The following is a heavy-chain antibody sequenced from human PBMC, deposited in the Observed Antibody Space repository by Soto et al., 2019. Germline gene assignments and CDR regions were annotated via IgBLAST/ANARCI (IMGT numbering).Heavy chain of an antibody. CDR1: GFTFSSYA. CDR3: ARRGSGSYYDY. J-gene: IGHJ4*02. CDR2: ISGSGGNT. D-gene: IGHD1-26*01. Sequence: EVQLLESGGGLVQPGGSLRLSCAASGFTFSSYAMRWVRQAPVKGLEWVSAISGSGGNTYYADSVNGRFTISRDNSKTTLYLQMISLRAEDTAVYYCARRGSGSYYDYWGQGTLVTVSS. V-gene: IGHV3-23*01.